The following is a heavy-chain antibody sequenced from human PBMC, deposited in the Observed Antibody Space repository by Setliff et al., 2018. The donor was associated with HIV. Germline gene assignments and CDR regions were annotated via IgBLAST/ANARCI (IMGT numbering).Heavy chain of an antibody. CDR1: EFTFSSYA. D-gene: IGHD3-22*01. CDR2: ISYDGTNK. V-gene: IGHV3-30*04. J-gene: IGHJ6*03. CDR3: ARDDDSSCYWDHYYYMDV. Sequence: GSLRLSCAASEFTFSSYAMHWVRQAPGKGLEWVSVISYDGTNKYYADSVKGRFTISRDNYKNTLYLQVNTLRGEDTAVYYCARDDDSSCYWDHYYYMDVWGKGTRVTVSS.